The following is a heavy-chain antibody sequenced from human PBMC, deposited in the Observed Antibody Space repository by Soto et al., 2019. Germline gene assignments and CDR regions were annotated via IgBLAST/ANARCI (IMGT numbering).Heavy chain of an antibody. J-gene: IGHJ4*02. CDR2: IIPIFGTT. V-gene: IGHV1-69*13. CDR1: GRSFNTYS. D-gene: IGHD3-22*01. CDR3: ARGTYYYGSSGLYGAHPSYPDY. Sequence: SVKVSCKASGRSFNTYSISWVRQAPGQGLEWMGAIIPIFGTTTYAQKFQARLTITADESTSTAYMELSSLRSDDTAVYYCARGTYYYGSSGLYGAHPSYPDYWGQGTLVTVSS.